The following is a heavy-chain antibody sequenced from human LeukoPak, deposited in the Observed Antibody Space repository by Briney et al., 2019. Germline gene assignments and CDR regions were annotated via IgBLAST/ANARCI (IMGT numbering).Heavy chain of an antibody. Sequence: GGSLRLSCAASGLTFSSYSMNWVRQAPGKGLEWVSYISSSSSSIYYADSVKGRFTISRDNAKNSLCLQMNSLRADDTAVYYCARDPAGGYMDVWGKGTTVTVSS. CDR1: GLTFSSYS. D-gene: IGHD3-10*01. CDR2: ISSSSSSI. V-gene: IGHV3-48*04. CDR3: ARDPAGGYMDV. J-gene: IGHJ6*03.